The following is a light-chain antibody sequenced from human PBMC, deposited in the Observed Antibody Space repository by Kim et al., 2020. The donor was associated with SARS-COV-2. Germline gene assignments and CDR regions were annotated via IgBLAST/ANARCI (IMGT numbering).Light chain of an antibody. Sequence: GQSVTISCTGTSSDVGSYNYVSWYQQHPGKAPRVMIYDVGKRPSGVPDRFSGSKSGNTASLTISGLQADDEADYYCCSYAGTFTSLFGGGTQLTVL. J-gene: IGLJ2*01. CDR1: SSDVGSYNY. CDR3: CSYAGTFTSL. V-gene: IGLV2-11*03. CDR2: DVG.